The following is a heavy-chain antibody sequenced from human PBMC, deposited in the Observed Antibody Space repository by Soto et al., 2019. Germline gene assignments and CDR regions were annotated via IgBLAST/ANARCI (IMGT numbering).Heavy chain of an antibody. CDR2: TRNKANSYTT. J-gene: IGHJ6*02. Sequence: EVQLVESGGGLVQPGGSLRLSCAASGFSFSDYYMDWVRQAPGKGLDWVGRTRNKANSYTTEYAASVKGRFTISRDDSKNSLYLQMNRLKTEDTAVYYCAREPVGPDYAMDVWGQGTTVTVSS. V-gene: IGHV3-72*01. CDR1: GFSFSDYY. CDR3: AREPVGPDYAMDV. D-gene: IGHD1-26*01.